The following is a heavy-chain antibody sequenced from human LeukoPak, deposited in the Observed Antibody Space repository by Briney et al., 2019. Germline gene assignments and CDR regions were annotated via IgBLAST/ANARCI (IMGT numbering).Heavy chain of an antibody. CDR2: ISSSSIYI. V-gene: IGHV3-21*01. D-gene: IGHD2-15*01. Sequence: GGSLRLSCAASGFTFSTYAMNWVRQAPGKGLEWVSSISSSSIYIYYADSLKGRFTISRDSAKNSLFLQMNSLRVEDTAVYYCARTSSLTPTPSFDYRGQGTLVTVSS. CDR3: ARTSSLTPTPSFDY. J-gene: IGHJ4*02. CDR1: GFTFSTYA.